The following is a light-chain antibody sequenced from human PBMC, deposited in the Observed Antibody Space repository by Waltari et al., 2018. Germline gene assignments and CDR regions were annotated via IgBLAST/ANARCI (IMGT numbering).Light chain of an antibody. CDR3: TSFTSSATWV. CDR2: EVS. J-gene: IGLJ3*02. CDR1: SSDIGAYQH. Sequence: QSALTQPASVSGSPGQSITISCSGTSSDIGAYQHLSWYQQHPGKAPKLMIYEVSNRPSGVSNRFSGSKSGNTASLTISGLQADDESHYYCTSFTSSATWVFGGGTKVTVL. V-gene: IGLV2-14*01.